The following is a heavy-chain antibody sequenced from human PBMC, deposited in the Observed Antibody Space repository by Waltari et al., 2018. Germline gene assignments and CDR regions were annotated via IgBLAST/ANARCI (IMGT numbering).Heavy chain of an antibody. Sequence: QLQLQESGPGLVKPSEPLSLTCTVSGGSISSSSYYWGWIRQPPRKGLGWIGSIYYSGSTYYNPSLKSRVTISVDTSKNQFSLKLSSVTAADTAVYYCARSGPGTRGFLEWLSNDAFDIWGQGTMVTVSS. CDR2: IYYSGST. CDR3: ARSGPGTRGFLEWLSNDAFDI. J-gene: IGHJ3*02. V-gene: IGHV4-39*07. CDR1: GGSISSSSYY. D-gene: IGHD3-3*01.